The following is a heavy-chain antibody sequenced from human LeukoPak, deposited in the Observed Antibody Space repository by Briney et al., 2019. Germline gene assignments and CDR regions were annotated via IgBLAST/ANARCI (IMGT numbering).Heavy chain of an antibody. CDR3: AKVAATVTTDAFDI. CDR2: ISWNSGSI. CDR1: GFTFDDYA. D-gene: IGHD4-17*01. J-gene: IGHJ3*02. Sequence: SEGSLRLSCAASGFTFDDYAMHWVRQAPGKGLEWVSGISWNSGSIGYADSVKGRFTISRDNAKNSLYLQMNSLRAEDTALYYCAKVAATVTTDAFDIWGQGTMVTVSS. V-gene: IGHV3-9*01.